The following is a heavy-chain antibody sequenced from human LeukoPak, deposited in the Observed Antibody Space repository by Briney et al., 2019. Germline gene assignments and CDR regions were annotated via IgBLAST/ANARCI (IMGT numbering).Heavy chain of an antibody. CDR2: ISAYNGNT. J-gene: IGHJ3*02. CDR1: GYTFTSYG. D-gene: IGHD3-22*01. Sequence: ASVKVSCKASGYTFTSYGISWVRQAPGQGLEWMGWISAYNGNTNYAQKLQGRVTMTTDTSASTAYMELRSLRSDDTAVYYCARSYYYDSSGYYPGGAFDIWGQGTMVTVSS. CDR3: ARSYYYDSSGYYPGGAFDI. V-gene: IGHV1-18*01.